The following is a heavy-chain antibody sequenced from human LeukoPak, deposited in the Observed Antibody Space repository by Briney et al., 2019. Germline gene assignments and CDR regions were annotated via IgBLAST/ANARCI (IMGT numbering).Heavy chain of an antibody. V-gene: IGHV5-51*01. CDR3: ARHVSLIVGVFNWFDP. CDR2: IYPGDSDT. D-gene: IGHD1-26*01. J-gene: IGHJ5*02. Sequence: TAGESLKISCKGSGYSFTSYWIGWVRQMPGKGLEWMGIIYPGDSDTRYSPSFQGQVTISADKSISTAYLQWSSLKASDTAMYYCARHVSLIVGVFNWFDPWGQGTLVTVSS. CDR1: GYSFTSYW.